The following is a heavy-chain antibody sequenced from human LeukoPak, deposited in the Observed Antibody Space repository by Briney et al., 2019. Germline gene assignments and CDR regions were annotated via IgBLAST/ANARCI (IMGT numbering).Heavy chain of an antibody. D-gene: IGHD6-6*01. CDR2: IYYSGST. V-gene: IGHV4-39*01. CDR1: GGSISSSSYY. J-gene: IGHJ2*01. CDR3: ARSPGRPGVARPPWYFDV. Sequence: SETLSLTCTVSGGSISSSSYYWGWIRQPPGKGLEWIGSIYYSGSTYYNPSLKSRVTISVDTSKNQFSLKLSSVTAADTAVYYCARSPGRPGVARPPWYFDVWGRGSLVTVSS.